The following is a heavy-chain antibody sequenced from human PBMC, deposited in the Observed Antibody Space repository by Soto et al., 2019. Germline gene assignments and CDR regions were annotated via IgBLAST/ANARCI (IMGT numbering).Heavy chain of an antibody. CDR3: ARDPSAYYDFWSGYYPRPAGYYGTDV. CDR1: GFTFSSYW. D-gene: IGHD3-3*01. Sequence: EVQLVESGGGLVQPGGSLRLSCAASGFTFSSYWMSWVRQAPGKGLEWVANIKQDGSEKYYVDSVKGRFTISRDNAKNSLYLQMNSLRAEDTAVYYCARDPSAYYDFWSGYYPRPAGYYGTDVWGQGTTVTVSS. CDR2: IKQDGSEK. J-gene: IGHJ6*02. V-gene: IGHV3-7*01.